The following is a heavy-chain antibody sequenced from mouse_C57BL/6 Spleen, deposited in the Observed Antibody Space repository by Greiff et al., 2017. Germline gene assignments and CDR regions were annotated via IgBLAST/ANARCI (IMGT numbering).Heavy chain of an antibody. Sequence: DVKLQESGPGLVKPSQSLSLTCSVTGYSITSGYYWNWIRQFPGNKLEWMGYISYDGSNNYNPSLKNRISITRDTSKNQFFLKLNSVTTEDTATYYCARYYGSSPHWYFDVWGTGTTVTVSS. J-gene: IGHJ1*03. V-gene: IGHV3-6*01. CDR3: ARYYGSSPHWYFDV. CDR1: GYSITSGYY. D-gene: IGHD1-1*01. CDR2: ISYDGSN.